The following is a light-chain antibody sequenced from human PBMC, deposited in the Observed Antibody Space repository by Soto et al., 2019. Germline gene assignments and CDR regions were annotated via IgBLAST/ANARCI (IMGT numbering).Light chain of an antibody. V-gene: IGKV3D-20*02. CDR3: QQRSNWPLT. J-gene: IGKJ4*01. Sequence: EIVLTQSPGTLSLSPGERATLSCGASQTVTSNYLAWYQQKPGQAPRLLIFGASTRATGIPDRFSGSGSGTDFTLTISSLEPEDFAVYYCQQRSNWPLTFGGGTKVDIK. CDR1: QTVTSNY. CDR2: GAS.